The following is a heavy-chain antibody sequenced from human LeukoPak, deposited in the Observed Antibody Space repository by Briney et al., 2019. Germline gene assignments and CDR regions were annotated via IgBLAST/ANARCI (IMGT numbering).Heavy chain of an antibody. V-gene: IGHV3-23*01. D-gene: IGHD6-13*01. CDR3: AKTRQQLAPTYYFDY. CDR2: ISGSGGNT. CDR1: GFTFSSYA. J-gene: IGHJ4*02. Sequence: PGGSLRLSCAASGFTFSSYAMSCVRQAPGKGLEWVSAISGSGGNTYYADSVKGRFTISRDNSKNTLYLQMNSLRAEGTAVYYCAKTRQQLAPTYYFDYWGQGTLVTVSS.